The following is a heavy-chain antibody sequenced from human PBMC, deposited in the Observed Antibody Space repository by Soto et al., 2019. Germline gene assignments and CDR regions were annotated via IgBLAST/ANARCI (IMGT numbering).Heavy chain of an antibody. Sequence: WVSAISGSGGSTYYADSVKGRFTISRDNSKNTLYLQMNSLRAEDTAVYYCAKDPYYYDTWGQGTLVTVSS. D-gene: IGHD3-22*01. CDR3: AKDPYYYDT. CDR2: ISGSGGST. V-gene: IGHV3-23*01. J-gene: IGHJ5*02.